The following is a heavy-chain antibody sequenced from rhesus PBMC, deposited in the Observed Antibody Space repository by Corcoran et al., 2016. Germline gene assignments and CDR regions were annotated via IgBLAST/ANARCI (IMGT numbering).Heavy chain of an antibody. CDR1: GGSFTRYS. Sequence: QVQLQESGPGLVKPLETLSLTCAVSGGSFTRYSWRWFRQPPGKGLVWIWYIYGSGSSTNYNPSLKSRVTLSVDTSKNQFSLKLSSVTAADTAVYYCARGYSNYDYWGQGVLVTVSS. J-gene: IGHJ4*01. CDR2: IYGSGSST. D-gene: IGHD4-23*01. CDR3: ARGYSNYDY. V-gene: IGHV4S11*01.